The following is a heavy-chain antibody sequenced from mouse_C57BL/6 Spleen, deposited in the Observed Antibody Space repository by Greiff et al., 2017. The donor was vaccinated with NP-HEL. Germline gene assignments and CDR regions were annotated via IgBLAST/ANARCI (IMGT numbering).Heavy chain of an antibody. CDR3: ARWDYYGRGAMDY. J-gene: IGHJ4*01. CDR2: IYPGDGDT. D-gene: IGHD1-1*01. V-gene: IGHV1-82*01. CDR1: GYAFSSSW. Sequence: QVQLQQSGPELVKPGASVKISCKASGYAFSSSWMNWVKQRPGKGLEWIGRIYPGDGDTNYNGKFKGKATLTADKSSSTAYMQLSSLTSEDYAVYFCARWDYYGRGAMDYWGQGTSVTVSS.